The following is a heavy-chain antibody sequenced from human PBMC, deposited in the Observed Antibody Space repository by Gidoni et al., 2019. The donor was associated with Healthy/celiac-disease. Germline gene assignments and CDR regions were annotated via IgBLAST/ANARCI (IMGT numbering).Heavy chain of an antibody. D-gene: IGHD6-13*01. CDR2: ISSSGRTI. Sequence: QVQLVESGGGLVKPGGSLRLSCAASGFPFGDYYMSWIRQAPGKGLEWVSYISSSGRTIYYADSVKGRFTISRDNAKNSLYLQMNSLRAEDTAVYYCARGPMAAAGYYYYGMDVWGQGTTVTVSS. V-gene: IGHV3-11*01. CDR1: GFPFGDYY. J-gene: IGHJ6*02. CDR3: ARGPMAAAGYYYYGMDV.